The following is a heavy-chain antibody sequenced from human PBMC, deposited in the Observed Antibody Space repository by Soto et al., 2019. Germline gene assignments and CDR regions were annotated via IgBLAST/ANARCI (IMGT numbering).Heavy chain of an antibody. V-gene: IGHV4-39*01. D-gene: IGHD2-15*01. J-gene: IGHJ6*02. CDR3: ARLQGYCISSSCNGHYAMDD. CDR1: SASISSSRYT. CDR2: FDYRGSS. Sequence: SETLSLTCTVSSASISSSRYTGGLIRQHPXKXXEWIASFDYRGSSYNSKSLKSRVTVYVDKSKNQFSLKVNSETAEETAVYYCARLQGYCISSSCNGHYAMDDWGQGTTVTVSS.